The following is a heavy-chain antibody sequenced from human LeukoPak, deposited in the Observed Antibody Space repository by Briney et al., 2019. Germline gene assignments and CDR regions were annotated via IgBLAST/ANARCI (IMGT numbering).Heavy chain of an antibody. V-gene: IGHV4-59*01. J-gene: IGHJ2*01. D-gene: IGHD3-22*01. Sequence: SETLSLTCTVSGGSISSYYWSWIRQPPGKGLEWIGYIHYSGSTNYNPSLKSLVTISVDTSKNPFSLKLSSVTAAETAVYYCASPAVVKGWWYFDLWGRGTLVTVSS. CDR3: ASPAVVKGWWYFDL. CDR2: IHYSGST. CDR1: GGSISSYY.